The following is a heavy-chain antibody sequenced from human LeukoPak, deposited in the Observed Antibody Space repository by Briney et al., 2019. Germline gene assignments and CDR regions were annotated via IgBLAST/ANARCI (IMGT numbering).Heavy chain of an antibody. CDR3: ARLDKGWLDPHRFDP. V-gene: IGHV5-51*01. CDR2: IYPGDSDT. CDR1: GYSFTSYW. Sequence: PGESLKISCKGSGYSFTSYWIGWVRQMPGKGLEWMGIIYPGDSDTRYSPSFQGQVTISADKSISTAYLQWSSLKASDTAMYYCARLDKGWLDPHRFDPWGQGTLVTVSS. D-gene: IGHD6-19*01. J-gene: IGHJ5*02.